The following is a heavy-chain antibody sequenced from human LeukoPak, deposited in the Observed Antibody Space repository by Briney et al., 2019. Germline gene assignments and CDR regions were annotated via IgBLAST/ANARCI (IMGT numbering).Heavy chain of an antibody. V-gene: IGHV3-43*01. Sequence: GGSLRLSCAASGFTFDDYTMHWVRQAPGKGLEWVSRISWDGGGTYYADSVKGRFTISRDNSKNSMYLHMNGLRPEDTALYYCAKYIANGYNNFDYWGQGTLVTVSS. CDR2: ISWDGGGT. CDR3: AKYIANGYNNFDY. D-gene: IGHD5-24*01. CDR1: GFTFDDYT. J-gene: IGHJ4*02.